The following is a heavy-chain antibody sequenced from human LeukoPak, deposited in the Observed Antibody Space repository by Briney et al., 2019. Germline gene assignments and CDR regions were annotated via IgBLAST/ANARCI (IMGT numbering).Heavy chain of an antibody. J-gene: IGHJ4*02. D-gene: IGHD3-3*01. CDR1: GGSFSGYY. V-gene: IGHV4-34*01. Sequence: PSETLSLTCAVYGGSFSGYYWSWIRQPPGKGLEWIGEINHSGSTNYSPSLKSRVTISVDTSKNQFSLKLSSVTAADTAVHYCARGLRRRRLDYWGQGTLVTVSS. CDR3: ARGLRRRRLDY. CDR2: INHSGST.